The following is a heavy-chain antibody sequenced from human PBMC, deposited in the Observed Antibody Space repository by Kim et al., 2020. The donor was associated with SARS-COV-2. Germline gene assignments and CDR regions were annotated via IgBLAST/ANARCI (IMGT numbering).Heavy chain of an antibody. Sequence: GGSLRLSCAASGFTFSSYWMSWVRQAPGKGLEWVANIKQDGSEKYYVDSVKGRFTISRDNAKNSLYLQMNSLRAEDTAVYYCASLSRGLLWFGELYYFDYWGQGTLVTVSS. D-gene: IGHD3-10*01. V-gene: IGHV3-7*01. J-gene: IGHJ4*02. CDR3: ASLSRGLLWFGELYYFDY. CDR1: GFTFSSYW. CDR2: IKQDGSEK.